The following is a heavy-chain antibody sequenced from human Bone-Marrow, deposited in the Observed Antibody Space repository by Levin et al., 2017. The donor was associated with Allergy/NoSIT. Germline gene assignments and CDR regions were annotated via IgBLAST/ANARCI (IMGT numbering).Heavy chain of an antibody. CDR1: GFTFSSYD. V-gene: IGHV3-13*01. CDR2: IGTAGDT. D-gene: IGHD6-13*01. CDR3: ARAGSWHTNPDYYFDY. Sequence: GGSLRLSCAASGFTFSSYDMHWVLQSTLKGLEWVSAIGTAGDTYYPGSVKGRFTISRENAKNSLYLQLNSLRAGDTAVYYCARAGSWHTNPDYYFDYWGKGTLVTVSS. J-gene: IGHJ4*02.